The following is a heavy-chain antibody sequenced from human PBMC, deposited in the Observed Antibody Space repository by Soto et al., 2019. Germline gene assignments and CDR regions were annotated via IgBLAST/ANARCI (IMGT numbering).Heavy chain of an antibody. D-gene: IGHD3-22*01. CDR3: AKGLGEGSSGYYLHSPYGMDV. Sequence: GGSLRLSCAASGFTFSSYAMSWVRQAPGKGLEWVSAISGSGGSTYYADSVKGRFTISRDNSKNTLYLQMNSLRVEDTAVYYCAKGLGEGSSGYYLHSPYGMDVWGQGTTVTVSS. CDR2: ISGSGGST. V-gene: IGHV3-23*01. J-gene: IGHJ6*02. CDR1: GFTFSSYA.